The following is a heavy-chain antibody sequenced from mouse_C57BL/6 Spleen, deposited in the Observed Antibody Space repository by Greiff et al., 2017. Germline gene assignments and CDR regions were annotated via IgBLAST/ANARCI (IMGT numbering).Heavy chain of an antibody. V-gene: IGHV1-42*01. J-gene: IGHJ1*03. CDR2: INPSTGGT. CDR3: ARRSGSSYEYFDV. Sequence: VQLQQSGPELVKPGASVKISCKASGYSFTGYYMNWVKQSPEKSLEWIGEINPSTGGTTYNQKFKAKATLPVDKSSSTAYMQLKSLTSEDSAVYYCARRSGSSYEYFDVWGTGTTVTVSS. CDR1: GYSFTGYY. D-gene: IGHD1-1*01.